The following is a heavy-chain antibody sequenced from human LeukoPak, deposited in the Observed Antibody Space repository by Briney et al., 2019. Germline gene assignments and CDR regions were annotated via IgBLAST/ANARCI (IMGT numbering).Heavy chain of an antibody. CDR2: ICFDGGKI. D-gene: IGHD2/OR15-2a*01. CDR1: GFPFSSYV. CDR3: ARDFTNIRGGGYFDN. Sequence: GGSLRLSCAASGFPFSSYVMHWLRQTPGKGLEWVAVICFDGGKIYYADSVKGRFTISRDNSKNALYLQMNSLRAEDTAVYHCARDFTNIRGGGYFDNWGQGTLVTVSS. V-gene: IGHV3-33*01. J-gene: IGHJ4*02.